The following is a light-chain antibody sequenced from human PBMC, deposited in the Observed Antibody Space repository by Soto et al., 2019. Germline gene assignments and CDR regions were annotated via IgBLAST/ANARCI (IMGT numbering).Light chain of an antibody. Sequence: EIVLTQSPGTLSLSPGERATLSCRASQSVGSSFLAWYQQKPGQAPRLLIYGASSRATGIPDRFSGSGSGTDFTLTIGRLEPEDVAVYYCQQYDSSPLTFGGGTKVEIK. CDR3: QQYDSSPLT. CDR2: GAS. CDR1: QSVGSSF. V-gene: IGKV3-20*01. J-gene: IGKJ4*01.